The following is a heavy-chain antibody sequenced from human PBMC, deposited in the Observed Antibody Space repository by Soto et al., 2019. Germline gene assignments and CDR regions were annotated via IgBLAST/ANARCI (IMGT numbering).Heavy chain of an antibody. D-gene: IGHD6-19*01. CDR1: GYTFTSYD. V-gene: IGHV1-8*01. CDR3: VRGPRRGWYGYGVDV. J-gene: IGHJ6*02. CDR2: MNPNSGNT. Sequence: ASVKVSCKASGYTFTSYDINWVRQATGQGLEWMGWMNPNSGNTGYAQKFQGRVTMTRNTSISTAYMELSSPRSEDTAVYYRVRGPRRGWYGYGVDVWGQGITVTVSS.